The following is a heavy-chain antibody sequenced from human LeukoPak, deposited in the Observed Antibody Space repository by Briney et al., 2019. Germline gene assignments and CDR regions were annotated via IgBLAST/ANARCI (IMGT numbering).Heavy chain of an antibody. V-gene: IGHV4-4*07. J-gene: IGHJ4*02. Sequence: SEPLSLTCTVSGDYISIYYWSWSRQSAGKGLEWIGRIYTRRDRNSDASLSGITDYTPSLKSRVSMSADTSKRQFSLKLSSVTAADTAVYYCAREWGSSWYYFDYWGQGTLVTVSS. CDR3: AREWGSSWYYFDY. CDR2: IYTRRDRNSDASLSGIT. D-gene: IGHD6-13*01. CDR1: GDYISIYY.